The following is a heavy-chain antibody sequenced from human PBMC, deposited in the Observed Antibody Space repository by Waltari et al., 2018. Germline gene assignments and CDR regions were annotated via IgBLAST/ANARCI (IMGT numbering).Heavy chain of an antibody. D-gene: IGHD3-22*01. Sequence: QVQLQESGPGLVKPSQTLSLTCTVSGGSISSGSYYWSWIRQPAGKGLEWIGRIYTSGRTNYNPSLKSRVTISVDTSKNQFSLKLSSVTAADTAVYYCAREQRYYDSSGHDAFDIWGQGTMVTVSS. CDR1: GGSISSGSYY. J-gene: IGHJ3*02. CDR2: IYTSGRT. CDR3: AREQRYYDSSGHDAFDI. V-gene: IGHV4-61*02.